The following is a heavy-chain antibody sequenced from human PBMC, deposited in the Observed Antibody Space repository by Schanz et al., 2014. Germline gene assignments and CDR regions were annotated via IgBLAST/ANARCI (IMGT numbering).Heavy chain of an antibody. D-gene: IGHD1-7*01. CDR1: GGSFSNYY. J-gene: IGHJ4*02. CDR2: VYYSGST. V-gene: IGHV4-34*11. Sequence: QVQLQQWGAGLLKPSETLSLTCAVDGGSFSNYYWSWIRQPPGKGLEWIGYVYYSGSTNYYPSLKSRVTISVDTSKNQFSLKLNSVTPADTAVYYCARGRGSDWNYGTLDYWGQGTLVTVSS. CDR3: ARGRGSDWNYGTLDY.